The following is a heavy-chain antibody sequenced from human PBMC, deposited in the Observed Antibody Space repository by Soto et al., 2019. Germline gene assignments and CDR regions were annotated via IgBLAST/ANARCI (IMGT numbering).Heavy chain of an antibody. CDR2: ISGSGDST. Sequence: EVQLLESGGGLVQPGGSLRLSCAASGFTFSSYAMSWVRQAPGKGLEWVSAISGSGDSTFYADSVKGRFTISRDNSTNTLYLQMNSLRAEDTAVYYCATRAWGTYDFDYWGRGTLVTVSS. CDR1: GFTFSSYA. CDR3: ATRAWGTYDFDY. D-gene: IGHD3-16*01. V-gene: IGHV3-23*01. J-gene: IGHJ4*02.